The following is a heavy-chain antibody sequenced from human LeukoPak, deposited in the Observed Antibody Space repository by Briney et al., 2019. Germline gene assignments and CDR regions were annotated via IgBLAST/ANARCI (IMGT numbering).Heavy chain of an antibody. Sequence: PGGSPRLSCAASGFTFSSNWMHWVRQAPGKGLVWVSRIKGDGSSTSYADSVKGRSTISRDNAKNTLFLQMNSLRAEDTAVYYCVRDGVGAPPFDYWGQGALVTVSS. D-gene: IGHD1-26*01. CDR3: VRDGVGAPPFDY. CDR2: IKGDGSST. J-gene: IGHJ4*02. V-gene: IGHV3-74*01. CDR1: GFTFSSNW.